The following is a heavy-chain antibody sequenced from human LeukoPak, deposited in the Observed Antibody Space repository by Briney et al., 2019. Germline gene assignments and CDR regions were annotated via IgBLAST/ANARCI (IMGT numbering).Heavy chain of an antibody. Sequence: SETLSLTCTVSGGSISSGSYYWSWIRQPAGKGLEWIGRIYTSGSTNYNPSLKSRVTMSVDTSKNQFSLKLSSVTAADTAVYYCARVYSSSATDWFDPWGQGTLVTVSS. CDR1: GGSISSGSYY. CDR2: IYTSGST. CDR3: ARVYSSSATDWFDP. J-gene: IGHJ5*02. V-gene: IGHV4-61*02. D-gene: IGHD6-13*01.